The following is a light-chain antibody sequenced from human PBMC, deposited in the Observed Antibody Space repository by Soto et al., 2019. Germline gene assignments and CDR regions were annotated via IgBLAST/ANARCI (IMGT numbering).Light chain of an antibody. Sequence: QSALTQPASVSGSPGQSITISCTGTSSDVGAYNYISWYQQHPGKAPKLMIYEVSNRPSGVSTRFSGSKSGNTASLTISGLEAEDEGDYYCSTYINSITFVIFGGGTKGTVL. CDR3: STYINSITFVI. CDR2: EVS. J-gene: IGLJ2*01. V-gene: IGLV2-14*01. CDR1: SSDVGAYNY.